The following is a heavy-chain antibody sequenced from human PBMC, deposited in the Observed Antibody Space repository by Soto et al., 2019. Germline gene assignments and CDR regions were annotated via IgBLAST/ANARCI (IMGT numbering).Heavy chain of an antibody. D-gene: IGHD1-26*01. CDR1: GAPVSSETHF. CDR3: AREDMSGTYYFDY. J-gene: IGHJ4*02. CDR2: MYYSGIT. V-gene: IGHV4-61*01. Sequence: SETLSLTCTVSGAPVSSETHFWTWIRQPPGKGLEWIGYMYYSGITNSNPALKSRVTLSVDRSRNQFSLSLNSVTAADTAVYYCAREDMSGTYYFDYWGPGNKVNAPQ.